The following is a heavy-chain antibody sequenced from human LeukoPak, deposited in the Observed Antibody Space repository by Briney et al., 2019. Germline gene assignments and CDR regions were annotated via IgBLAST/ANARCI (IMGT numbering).Heavy chain of an antibody. Sequence: PGGSLRLSCAASGFTITRYWMHWVRQAPGKGLLWVSRINTDGSGTIYADSVKGRFTISRDNAKNSLYLQINSLRAEDTAVYYCARDSPGYGGYSYWGQGTLVTVSS. CDR2: INTDGSGT. CDR1: GFTITRYW. D-gene: IGHD5-12*01. J-gene: IGHJ4*02. CDR3: ARDSPGYGGYSY. V-gene: IGHV3-74*01.